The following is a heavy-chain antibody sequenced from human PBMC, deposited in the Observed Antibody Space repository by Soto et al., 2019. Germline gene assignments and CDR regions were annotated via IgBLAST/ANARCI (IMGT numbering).Heavy chain of an antibody. CDR1: GYSFTSYW. J-gene: IGHJ6*02. V-gene: IGHV5-10-1*01. D-gene: IGHD6-6*01. CDR2: IDPSDSYT. CDR3: ARPRAKSIAARLRGMDV. Sequence: PXESLTICCKGSGYSFTSYWISLVRQMRGKGLEWMGRIDPSDSYTNYSPSFQGHVTISADKSISTAYLQWSSLKASDTAMYYCARPRAKSIAARLRGMDVWGQGTKVTVSS.